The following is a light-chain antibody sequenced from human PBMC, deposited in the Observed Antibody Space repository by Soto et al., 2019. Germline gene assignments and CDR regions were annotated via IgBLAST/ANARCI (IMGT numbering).Light chain of an antibody. CDR2: EVN. Sequence: QSVLTQPPSASGSPGQSVAISCTGTSSDVGGYNYVSWYQQHPGKAPKLMIYEVNKRPSGVPDRFSGSKSGNTASLTVSGLQAEDEADYYCSSYTSTRTRVLFGGGTKLTVL. CDR1: SSDVGGYNY. CDR3: SSYTSTRTRVL. V-gene: IGLV2-8*01. J-gene: IGLJ2*01.